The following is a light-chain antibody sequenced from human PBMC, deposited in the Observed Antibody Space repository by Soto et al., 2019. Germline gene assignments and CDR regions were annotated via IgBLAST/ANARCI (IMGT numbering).Light chain of an antibody. CDR1: QSVSNFY. CDR3: QHYSSAPYT. Sequence: EVVLTQSPGTLSLSPGERATLSCRASQSVSNFYLAWYQQKPGQAPRLLMYGASKLSTGIPDRFSGSGSGTDFTLTISRLEPEDFAVYYCQHYSSAPYTFGQGTKLESK. J-gene: IGKJ2*01. V-gene: IGKV3-20*01. CDR2: GAS.